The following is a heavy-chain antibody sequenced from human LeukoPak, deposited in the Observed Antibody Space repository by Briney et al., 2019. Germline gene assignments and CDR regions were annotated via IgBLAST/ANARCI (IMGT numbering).Heavy chain of an antibody. CDR2: INPRGDST. V-gene: IGHV1-46*01. D-gene: IGHD3-22*01. CDR3: ARDNSRSDSGTSYWWFDP. J-gene: IGHJ5*02. Sequence: AASVNVSCKASAFSFTIYYMHWVRQAPGQALEWMGIINPRGDSTNYAQKFQGRVTITRDTSTSTVYMELSSLRSEDTAVYYCARDNSRSDSGTSYWWFDPWGQGTLVTVSS. CDR1: AFSFTIYY.